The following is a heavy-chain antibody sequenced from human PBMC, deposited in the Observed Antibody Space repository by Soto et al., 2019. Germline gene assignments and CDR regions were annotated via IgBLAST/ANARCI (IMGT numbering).Heavy chain of an antibody. Sequence: PSETLSLTCAVSGGSISTINWWTWVRQPPGKGLDWIGEIYQTGSTSYNLSLESRVTISIDKSKNQFSLKLRSVTAADTAVYYCARVSSSSAFGMDVWGQGTTVTVS. J-gene: IGHJ6*02. D-gene: IGHD6-6*01. CDR2: IYQTGST. CDR1: GGSISTINW. CDR3: ARVSSSSAFGMDV. V-gene: IGHV4-4*02.